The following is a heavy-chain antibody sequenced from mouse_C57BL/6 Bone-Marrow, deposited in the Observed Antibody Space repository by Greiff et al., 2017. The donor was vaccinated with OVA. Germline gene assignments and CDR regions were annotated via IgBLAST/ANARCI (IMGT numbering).Heavy chain of an antibody. J-gene: IGHJ2*01. Sequence: QVQLKQSGAELVRPGASVTLSCKASGYTFTDYEMHWVKQTPVHGLEWVGAIDPETGGTAYNQKFKGKAILTADKSSSTAYMELRSLTSEDSAVYYCTRFPIFITTGWGQGTTLTVSS. CDR2: IDPETGGT. CDR3: TRFPIFITTG. V-gene: IGHV1-15*01. D-gene: IGHD1-1*01. CDR1: GYTFTDYE.